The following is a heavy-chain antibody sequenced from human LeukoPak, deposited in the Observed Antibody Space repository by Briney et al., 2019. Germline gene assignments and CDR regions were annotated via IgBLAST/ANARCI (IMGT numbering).Heavy chain of an antibody. V-gene: IGHV4-39*01. Sequence: SETLSLTCSVSGASISSSGYYWAWIRHPPGKGLEWLGSLYYTGSTNFNPSLKSRVSISVDTSKSQFSLKLSSVTAADTAVYFCARRGEYAGSYYFDSWGQGILVTVSS. D-gene: IGHD3-10*01. J-gene: IGHJ4*02. CDR3: ARRGEYAGSYYFDS. CDR1: GASISSSGYY. CDR2: LYYTGST.